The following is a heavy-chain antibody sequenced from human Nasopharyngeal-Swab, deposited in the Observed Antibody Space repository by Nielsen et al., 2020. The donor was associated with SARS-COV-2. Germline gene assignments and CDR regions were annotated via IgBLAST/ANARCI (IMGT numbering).Heavy chain of an antibody. CDR1: GFTFSSYW. V-gene: IGHV3-7*01. D-gene: IGHD6-13*01. CDR3: ARGTWYGSSGASYYYYYGMDV. J-gene: IGHJ6*02. CDR2: IKQDGSDQ. Sequence: GESLKISCAASGFTFSSYWMSWVRQAPGKGLEWVANIKQDGSDQYYVDSVKGRFTISRDNAKNSLYLQMNSLRAEDTAVYYCARGTWYGSSGASYYYYYGMDVWGQGTTVTVSS.